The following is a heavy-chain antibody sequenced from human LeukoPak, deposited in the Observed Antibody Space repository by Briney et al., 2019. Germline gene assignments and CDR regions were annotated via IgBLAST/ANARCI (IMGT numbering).Heavy chain of an antibody. CDR2: IYYSGST. J-gene: IGHJ3*02. CDR3: AREGATTITMVRGVENAFDI. D-gene: IGHD3-10*01. Sequence: EPSETLSLTCTVSGGSISSYYWSWIRQPPGKGLEWIGYIYYSGSTNYNPSLKSRVTISVDTSKNQFSLKLSSVTAAGTAVYYCAREGATTITMVRGVENAFDIWGQGTMVTVSS. V-gene: IGHV4-59*12. CDR1: GGSISSYY.